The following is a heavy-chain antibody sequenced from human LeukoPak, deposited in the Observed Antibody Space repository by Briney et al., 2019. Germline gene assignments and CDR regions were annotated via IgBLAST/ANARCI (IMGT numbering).Heavy chain of an antibody. CDR1: GYTFTGYY. CDR3: ARVAWDQDYFDY. V-gene: IGHV1-2*02. Sequence: ASVKVSCKASGYTFTGYYMHWVRQAPGQGLEWMGWINPNSGGTNYAQKFQGRVTMTRDTSISTAYMELSRLRSDDTAVYYCARVAWDQDYFDYWGQGTLVTVSS. CDR2: INPNSGGT. J-gene: IGHJ4*02. D-gene: IGHD1-26*01.